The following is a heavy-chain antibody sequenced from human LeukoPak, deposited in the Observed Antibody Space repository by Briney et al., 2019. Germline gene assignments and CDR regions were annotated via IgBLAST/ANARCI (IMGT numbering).Heavy chain of an antibody. J-gene: IGHJ4*02. Sequence: SETLSLTCTVSGGSISSSSYYWGWIRQPPGKGLEWIGSIYYSGSTYYNPSLKSRVTISVDTSKNQFSLKLSSVTAADTAVYYCARGANSSSWYQDYFDYWGQGTLVTVSS. CDR3: ARGANSSSWYQDYFDY. CDR2: IYYSGST. CDR1: GGSISSSSYY. V-gene: IGHV4-39*07. D-gene: IGHD6-13*01.